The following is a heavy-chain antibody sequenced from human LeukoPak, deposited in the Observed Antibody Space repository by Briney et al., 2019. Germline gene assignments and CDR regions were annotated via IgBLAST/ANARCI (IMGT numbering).Heavy chain of an antibody. D-gene: IGHD1-7*01. CDR2: ISGSGGST. J-gene: IGHJ3*02. Sequence: GGSLRLXCAASGFTFSSYAMSWVRQAPGKGLEWVSAISGSGGSTYYADSVKGRFTISRDNSKNTLYLQMNSLRAEDTAVYYCAKDERNWNYDGDAFDIWGQGTMVTVSS. CDR3: AKDERNWNYDGDAFDI. CDR1: GFTFSSYA. V-gene: IGHV3-23*01.